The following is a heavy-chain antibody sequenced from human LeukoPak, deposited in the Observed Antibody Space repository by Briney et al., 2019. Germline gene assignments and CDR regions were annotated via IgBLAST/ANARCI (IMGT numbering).Heavy chain of an antibody. CDR1: GFAFGNYW. V-gene: IGHV3-74*01. Sequence: GGSLRLSCAASGFAFGNYWMHWVRQAPGKGLVWISRLSSDGSSTNYADSVKGRFTISRDNSKSTLYLQMNSLRVEDTALYYCAKGDGTNHYQWFDPWGQGTQVTVSS. CDR2: LSSDGSST. D-gene: IGHD2-2*01. CDR3: AKGDGTNHYQWFDP. J-gene: IGHJ5*02.